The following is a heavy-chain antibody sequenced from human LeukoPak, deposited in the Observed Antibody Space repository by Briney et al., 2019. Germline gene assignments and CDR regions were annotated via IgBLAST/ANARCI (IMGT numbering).Heavy chain of an antibody. CDR3: ARCRSSGWSGDY. V-gene: IGHV5-51*01. CDR1: GYIFTSYW. CDR2: IYPGDSET. D-gene: IGHD6-19*01. Sequence: GKSLKISCKGSGYIFTSYWIGWLRQMPGKGLEWMGIIYPGDSETRYSPSFQGQVTISADKSISTAYLQWSSLKASDTAMYYCARCRSSGWSGDYWGQGTLVTVSS. J-gene: IGHJ4*02.